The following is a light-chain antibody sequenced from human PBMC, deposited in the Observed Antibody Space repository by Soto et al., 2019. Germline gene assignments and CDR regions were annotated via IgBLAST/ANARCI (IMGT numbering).Light chain of an antibody. CDR1: SSNIGAGYD. CDR2: GNS. CDR3: QSYDSSFVL. J-gene: IGLJ2*01. V-gene: IGLV1-40*01. Sequence: QSVLTQPPSVSGATGQRVTISCTGSSSNIGAGYDVHWYQQLPGTAPKLLIYGNSNRPSGVPDRFSGSKSGTSASLAITGLQAEDEADYYCQSYDSSFVLFGGGTKLTVL.